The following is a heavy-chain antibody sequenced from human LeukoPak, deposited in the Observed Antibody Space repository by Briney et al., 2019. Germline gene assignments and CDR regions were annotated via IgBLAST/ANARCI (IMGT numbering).Heavy chain of an antibody. CDR2: INHSGST. V-gene: IGHV4-34*01. CDR3: ARGYGDYGLGFDY. Sequence: SETLSLTCAVYGGSFSGYYWSWIRQPPGKGLEWIGEINHSGSTNYNPSLKSRVTISVDTSKNQFSLKLSSVTAADTAVYYCARGYGDYGLGFDYWGQGILVTVSP. CDR1: GGSFSGYY. D-gene: IGHD4-17*01. J-gene: IGHJ4*02.